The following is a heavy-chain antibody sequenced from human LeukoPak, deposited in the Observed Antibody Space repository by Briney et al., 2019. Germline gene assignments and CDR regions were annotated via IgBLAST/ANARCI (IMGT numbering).Heavy chain of an antibody. J-gene: IGHJ6*03. D-gene: IGHD3-3*01. Sequence: SETLSLTCTVSGGSISSYYWSWIRQPAGKGLEWIGRIYTSGSTNYNPSLKSRVTMSVDTSKKQFSLKLSSVTAADTAVYYCARAGDFWSGYPSRNYMDVWGKGTTVTVSS. CDR1: GGSISSYY. V-gene: IGHV4-4*07. CDR3: ARAGDFWSGYPSRNYMDV. CDR2: IYTSGST.